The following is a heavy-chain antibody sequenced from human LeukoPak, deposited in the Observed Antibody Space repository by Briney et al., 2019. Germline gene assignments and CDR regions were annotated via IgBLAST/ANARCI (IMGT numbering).Heavy chain of an antibody. CDR1: GYTFTSYY. CDR3: ARIPDIVVVPAAIRFDY. Sequence: AASVKVSCKASGYTFTSYYMHWVRQAPGQGLEWMGRINPDSGGTNYAQKFQGRVTMTRDTSISTAYMELSRLRSDDTAVYYCARIPDIVVVPAAIRFDYWGQGTLVTVSS. D-gene: IGHD2-2*02. J-gene: IGHJ4*02. V-gene: IGHV1-2*06. CDR2: INPDSGGT.